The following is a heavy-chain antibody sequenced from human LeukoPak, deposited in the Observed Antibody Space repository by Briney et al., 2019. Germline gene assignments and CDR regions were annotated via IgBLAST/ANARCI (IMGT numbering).Heavy chain of an antibody. D-gene: IGHD5-12*01. Sequence: ASVRVSCKASGYTFTGYYMHWVRQAPGQGLEWMGWINPNSGGTNYAQKFQGRVTMTRDTSISTAYMELSRLRSDDTAVYYCARDFPLYSGYDGGFDYWGQGTLVTVSS. V-gene: IGHV1-2*02. CDR1: GYTFTGYY. CDR3: ARDFPLYSGYDGGFDY. CDR2: INPNSGGT. J-gene: IGHJ4*02.